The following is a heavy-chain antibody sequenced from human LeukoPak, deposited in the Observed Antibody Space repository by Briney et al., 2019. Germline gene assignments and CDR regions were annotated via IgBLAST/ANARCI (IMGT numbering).Heavy chain of an antibody. D-gene: IGHD3-10*01. V-gene: IGHV3-23*01. Sequence: GGSLRLSCAASGFTFSTYAMSWVRQVPGKGLEWVSGISNSGDNTYYADSVKGRFTISRDNSRNTLSLQMNSPRAEDTAVYYYARDGEDYYDSWGQGTLVTVSS. CDR2: ISNSGDNT. J-gene: IGHJ4*02. CDR3: ARDGEDYYDS. CDR1: GFTFSTYA.